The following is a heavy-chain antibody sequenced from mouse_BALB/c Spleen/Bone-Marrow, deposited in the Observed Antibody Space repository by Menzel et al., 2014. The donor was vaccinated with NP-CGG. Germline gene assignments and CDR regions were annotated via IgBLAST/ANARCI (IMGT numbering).Heavy chain of an antibody. CDR3: ARRWFAY. CDR2: ISDGGSYT. V-gene: IGHV5-4*02. J-gene: IGHJ3*01. Sequence: EVKLVESGGGLVKPGGSLKLSCAASGFTFSDYYMYWVRQTPEKRLEWVATISDGGSYTYYPDSVKGRFTISRDNAKNNLYLQMSSPKSEDTAMYYCARRWFAYWGQGTLVTVSA. CDR1: GFTFSDYY.